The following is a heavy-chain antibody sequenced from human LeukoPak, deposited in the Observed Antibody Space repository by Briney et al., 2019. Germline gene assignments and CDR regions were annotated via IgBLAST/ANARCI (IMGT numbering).Heavy chain of an antibody. CDR1: GFTFSSYG. D-gene: IGHD6-13*01. CDR2: ISSSGSTI. V-gene: IGHV3-48*04. J-gene: IGHJ4*02. CDR3: ARDMGQQQLVPDY. Sequence: GGSLRLSCAASGFTFSSYGMHWVRQAPGKGLEWVSYISSSGSTIYYADSVKGRFTISRDNAKNSLYLQMNSLRAEDTAVYYCARDMGQQQLVPDYWGQGTLVTVSS.